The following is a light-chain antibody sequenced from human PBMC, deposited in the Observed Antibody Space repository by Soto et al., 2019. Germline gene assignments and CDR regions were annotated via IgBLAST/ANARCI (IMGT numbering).Light chain of an antibody. CDR2: DAY. J-gene: IGKJ1*01. Sequence: DIQMTQSPSTLSASVGDRVTITCRASQSISSWLAWYQQKPGKAPKLLIYDAYSLESGVPSRFSGSGSGTKFTLTISSLQPDDFATYYCQQYNSYWTFGQGTKVEIK. CDR3: QQYNSYWT. CDR1: QSISSW. V-gene: IGKV1-5*01.